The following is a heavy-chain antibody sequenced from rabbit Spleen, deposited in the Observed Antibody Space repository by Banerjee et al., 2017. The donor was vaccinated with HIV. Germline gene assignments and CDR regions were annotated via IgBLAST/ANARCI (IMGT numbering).Heavy chain of an antibody. CDR3: ARDPYILNSGNTNL. Sequence: QEQLVESGGGLVKPEGSLTLTCTASGFSFSVYWMCWVRQAPGKGLEWIACIYTGGNGNTYYATWAKGRFTISKTSSTTVTLQMTSLTAADTATYFCARDPYILNSGNTNLWGQGTLVTVS. D-gene: IGHD1-1*01. CDR2: IYTGGNGNT. J-gene: IGHJ4*01. V-gene: IGHV1S45*01. CDR1: GFSFSVYW.